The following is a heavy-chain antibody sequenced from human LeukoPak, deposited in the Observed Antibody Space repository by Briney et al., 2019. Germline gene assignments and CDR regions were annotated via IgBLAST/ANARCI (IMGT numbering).Heavy chain of an antibody. Sequence: GASVKVSCKASGYTFTGYYMHWVRQAPGQGLEWMGWINPNSGGTNYAQKFQGRVTMTRDTSISTAYMELSRLRSDDTAVYYCARIVLDCGGDCYPFDYWGQGTLVTVSS. D-gene: IGHD2-21*02. V-gene: IGHV1-2*02. CDR1: GYTFTGYY. CDR3: ARIVLDCGGDCYPFDY. J-gene: IGHJ4*02. CDR2: INPNSGGT.